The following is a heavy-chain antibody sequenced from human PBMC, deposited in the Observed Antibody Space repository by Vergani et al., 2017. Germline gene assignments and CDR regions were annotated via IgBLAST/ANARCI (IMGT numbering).Heavy chain of an antibody. CDR1: GGTFSSYA. D-gene: IGHD3-22*01. Sequence: QVQLEQSGAEVKKPGSSVTVSCKASGGTFSSYAISWVRQAPGQGLEWMGGIIPIFGTANYAQKFQGRVTITADESTSTAYMELSSLRSEDTAVYYCATTYYYDSSGSNYFDYWGQGTLVTVSS. CDR2: IIPIFGTA. J-gene: IGHJ4*02. V-gene: IGHV1-69*12. CDR3: ATTYYYDSSGSNYFDY.